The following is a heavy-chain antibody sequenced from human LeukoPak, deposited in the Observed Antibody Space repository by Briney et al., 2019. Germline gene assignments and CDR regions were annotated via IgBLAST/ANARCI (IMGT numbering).Heavy chain of an antibody. Sequence: RPSETLSLTCAVYGGSFSGCYWSWIRQPPGKGLEWIGEINHSGSTNYNPSLKSRVTISVDTSKNQFSLKLSSVTAADTAVYYCARANQRIAARGNWFDPWGQGTLVTVSS. CDR3: ARANQRIAARGNWFDP. CDR2: INHSGST. CDR1: GGSFSGCY. V-gene: IGHV4-34*01. D-gene: IGHD6-6*01. J-gene: IGHJ5*02.